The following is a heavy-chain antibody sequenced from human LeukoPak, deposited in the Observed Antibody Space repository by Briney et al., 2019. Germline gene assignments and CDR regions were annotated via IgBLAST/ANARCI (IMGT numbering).Heavy chain of an antibody. CDR2: IHSGGST. CDR3: ARAQWLIRGFDY. CDR1: GDSINSGNYF. Sequence: PSETLSLTCTVSGDSINSGNYFWSWIRQPAGKGLEWIGRIHSGGSTSYNPSLKSRVTISLDTSKNQFSLKLSSVTAADTAVYYCARAQWLIRGFDYWGQGTLVTVSS. J-gene: IGHJ4*02. D-gene: IGHD6-19*01. V-gene: IGHV4-61*02.